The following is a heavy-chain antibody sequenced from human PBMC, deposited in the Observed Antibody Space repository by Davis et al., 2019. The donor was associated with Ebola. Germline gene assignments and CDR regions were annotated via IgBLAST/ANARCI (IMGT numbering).Heavy chain of an antibody. J-gene: IGHJ4*02. V-gene: IGHV4-30-4*08. D-gene: IGHD6-13*01. CDR1: GGSISSGDYY. Sequence: PSETLSLTCTVSGGSISSGDYYWSWIRQPPGKGLEWIGYIYYSGSTYYNPSLKSRVTISADTSKNQFSLKLSSLTAADTAVYYCARAGSSWMSFDYWGQGTLVTVSS. CDR3: ARAGSSWMSFDY. CDR2: IYYSGST.